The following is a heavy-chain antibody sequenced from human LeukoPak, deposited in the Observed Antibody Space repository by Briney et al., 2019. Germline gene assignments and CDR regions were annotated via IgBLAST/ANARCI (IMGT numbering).Heavy chain of an antibody. J-gene: IGHJ4*02. V-gene: IGHV4-38-2*02. Sequence: SETLSLTCAVSVYSISSGYYWGWIRQPPGKGLEGIGSIYHRGSTYYNPSLKSRVSISVDTSKNQSSLKLSSVTAADTAVYYCARDEPLAVAGTYTIFDYWGQGTLVTVSS. CDR2: IYHRGST. CDR3: ARDEPLAVAGTYTIFDY. CDR1: VYSISSGYY. D-gene: IGHD6-19*01.